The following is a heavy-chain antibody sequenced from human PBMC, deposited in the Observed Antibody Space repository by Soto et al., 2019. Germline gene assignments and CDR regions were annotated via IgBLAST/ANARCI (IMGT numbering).Heavy chain of an antibody. CDR3: ARGYGDSHYYYYGMDV. D-gene: IGHD4-17*01. J-gene: IGHJ6*02. CDR1: GFTVSSND. V-gene: IGHV3-53*01. Sequence: GGSLRLSCAASGFTVSSNDMSWVRQTPGKGREWGSVIYSGGSTYYADSVKGRFTISRDNSKNTLYLQMNSLRAEDTAVYYCARGYGDSHYYYYGMDVWGQGTTATAS. CDR2: IYSGGST.